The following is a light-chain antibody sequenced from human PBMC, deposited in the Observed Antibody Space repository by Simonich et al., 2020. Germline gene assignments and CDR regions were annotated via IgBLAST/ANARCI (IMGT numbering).Light chain of an antibody. CDR2: VTS. CDR3: LLSYSGARV. V-gene: IGLV7-46*01. CDR1: TGAVTSGHY. J-gene: IGLJ3*02. Sequence: QAVVTQEPSLTVSPGGTVTLTCGSSTGAVTSGHYPYWFQQKPGQAPRTLIYVTSNKHSWTPARFPGALLGGKAALTLSGAQPEDEAEYYCLLSYSGARVFGGGTKLTVL.